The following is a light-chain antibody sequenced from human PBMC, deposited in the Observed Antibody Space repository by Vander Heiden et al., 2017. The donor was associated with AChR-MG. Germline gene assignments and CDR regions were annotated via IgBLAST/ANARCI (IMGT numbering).Light chain of an antibody. Sequence: DIVIAQSPDSLPVSLGESATINSKSSQSVLYSSNNKNHLAWYQQKPGQPPNLLIYWASTRESGVPARFSGSGSGTDFTLTISSLQAEDVAVYYCQQYYSTPPTFGQGTKVEIK. CDR3: QQYYSTPPT. J-gene: IGKJ1*01. CDR2: WAS. V-gene: IGKV4-1*01. CDR1: QSVLYSSNNKNH.